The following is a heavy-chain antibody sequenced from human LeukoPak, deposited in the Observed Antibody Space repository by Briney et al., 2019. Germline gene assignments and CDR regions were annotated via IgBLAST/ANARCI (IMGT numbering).Heavy chain of an antibody. J-gene: IGHJ4*02. CDR1: GFTFSNAW. Sequence: GSLRLSCAASGFTFSNAWMSWVRQAPGKGLEWVGRIKSKTDGGTTDYAAPVKGRFTISRDDSKNTLYLQMNSLKTEDTAVXXXXTDLPIGGLSWGQGTPVTVSS. V-gene: IGHV3-15*01. CDR2: IKSKTDGGTT. CDR3: XTDLPIGGLS. D-gene: IGHD3/OR15-3a*01.